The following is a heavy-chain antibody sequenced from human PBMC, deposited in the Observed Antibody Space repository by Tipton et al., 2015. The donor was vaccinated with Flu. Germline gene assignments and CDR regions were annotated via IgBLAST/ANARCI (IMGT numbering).Heavy chain of an antibody. V-gene: IGHV3-33*06. D-gene: IGHD1-14*01. CDR1: GFSFNFYA. CDR2: IWYDGSNS. J-gene: IGHJ4*01. CDR3: AKGRNGEGYYDY. Sequence: SLRLSCAASGFSFNFYAMHWVRQAPGKGLEWLSLIWYDGSNSFYSNSVRGRFTISRDNSKNTVYLQMTSLRADDTAIYYCAKGRNGEGYYDYWGHGTLVTVSS.